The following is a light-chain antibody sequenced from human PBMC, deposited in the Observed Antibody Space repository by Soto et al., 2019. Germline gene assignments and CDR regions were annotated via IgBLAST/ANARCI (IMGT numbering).Light chain of an antibody. CDR3: QQYRSYSWT. CDR1: QSIDSW. CDR2: KAS. J-gene: IGKJ1*01. Sequence: DIPMTQSPSTLSASVGDRVTITCRASQSIDSWLAWYQQKPGKAPKLLIYKASNLQSGVPSRFSGSGSGTEFTLTISSLQPDDFAIYYCQQYRSYSWTFGQGTRL. V-gene: IGKV1-5*03.